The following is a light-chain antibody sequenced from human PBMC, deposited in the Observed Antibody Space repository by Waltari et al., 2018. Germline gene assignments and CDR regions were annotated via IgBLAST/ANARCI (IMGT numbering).Light chain of an antibody. CDR2: DAN. V-gene: IGLV1-51*02. CDR3: GTWDSSLAVWM. J-gene: IGLJ3*02. CDR1: SPNIGGND. Sequence: QSLLTQPPSLSAAPGQRVTIYCSGTSPNIGGNDVLWYQQFPGKAPRLLIYDANGRPAGIPDRFSGSKSATSASLAISRLQTGDEADYYCGTWDSSLAVWMFGGGTRLTVL.